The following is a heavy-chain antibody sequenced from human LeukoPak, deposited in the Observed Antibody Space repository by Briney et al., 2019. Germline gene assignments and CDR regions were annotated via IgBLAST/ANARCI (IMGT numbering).Heavy chain of an antibody. CDR3: ARRSENAFDI. J-gene: IGHJ3*02. CDR2: IYYSGST. Sequence: SETLSLTCTVSGGSISSYYWSWIRQPPGKGLEWIGYIYYSGSTNYNPSLKSRVTMSVDTSKNQFSLKLSSVTAADTAVYYCARRSENAFDIWGQGTMVTVSS. V-gene: IGHV4-59*12. CDR1: GGSISSYY.